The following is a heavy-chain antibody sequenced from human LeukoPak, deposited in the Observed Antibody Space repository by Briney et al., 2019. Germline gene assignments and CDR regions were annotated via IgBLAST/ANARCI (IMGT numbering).Heavy chain of an antibody. CDR3: ARASEGIGYFDT. D-gene: IGHD3-16*01. V-gene: IGHV4-59*01. CDR2: IYHNGRT. J-gene: IGHJ4*02. CDR1: GASFSNDY. Sequence: PETLSLTCTVSGASFSNDYWSWVRQAPGKGLEWIGYIYHNGRTGYNPSLESRLTMSIETSQKQFSLQLISVTAADTAIYYCARASEGIGYFDTWGRGSLVTVSS.